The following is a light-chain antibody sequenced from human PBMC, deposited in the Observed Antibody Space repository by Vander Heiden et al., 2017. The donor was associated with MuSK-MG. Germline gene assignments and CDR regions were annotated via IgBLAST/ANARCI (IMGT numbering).Light chain of an antibody. Sequence: QSALTHPASVSGSPGQSITISCPGTSSDVGSYNYVSWYQQHPGKAPKLMIYDVSNRPSGVSNRFSGSKSGNTASLTISGLQAEDEADYYCSSYTSSSTLVFGGGTKLTVL. V-gene: IGLV2-14*03. CDR1: SSDVGSYNY. CDR3: SSYTSSSTLV. J-gene: IGLJ2*01. CDR2: DVS.